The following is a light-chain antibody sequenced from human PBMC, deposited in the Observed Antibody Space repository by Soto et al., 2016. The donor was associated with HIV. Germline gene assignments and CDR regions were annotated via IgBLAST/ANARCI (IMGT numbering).Light chain of an antibody. CDR1: ALPKQY. CDR3: QSADSSGTPWV. V-gene: IGLV3-25*03. J-gene: IGLJ3*02. Sequence: SYELTQPPSVSVSPGQTARITCSGDALPKQYAYWYQQKPGQAPVLVIYKDSERPSGIPERFSGSSSGTTVTLTISGVQAEDEADYYCQSADSSGTPWVFGGGTKADRP. CDR2: KDS.